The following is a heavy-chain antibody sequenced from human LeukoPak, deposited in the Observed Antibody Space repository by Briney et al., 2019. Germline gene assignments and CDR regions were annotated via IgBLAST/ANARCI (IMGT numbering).Heavy chain of an antibody. CDR3: AREEVKSFDN. CDR2: IKGDGSET. CDR1: GFTFSSYG. J-gene: IGHJ4*02. V-gene: IGHV3-7*03. Sequence: GGSLRLSCAASGFTFSSYGMHWVRQAPGKGLEWVANIKGDGSETSYVTSVRGRFTISRDNAKNSLYPQMNNLRVEDTAVYYCAREEVKSFDNWGQGTLVTVSS.